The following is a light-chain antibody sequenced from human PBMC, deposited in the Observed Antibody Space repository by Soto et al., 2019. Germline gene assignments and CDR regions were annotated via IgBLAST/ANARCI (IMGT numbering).Light chain of an antibody. V-gene: IGKV1-39*01. CDR3: QRSFRTPLT. J-gene: IGKJ4*01. CDR2: AAS. CDR1: QSISSY. Sequence: DIQMTQSPSSLSASVGDRVTITCRASQSISSYLNWYQQKPGKAPKLLIYAASSLQSGVPSRFSGSGSGTDFTLTISSLQPEDFATYYCQRSFRTPLTFGGGNKVEIK.